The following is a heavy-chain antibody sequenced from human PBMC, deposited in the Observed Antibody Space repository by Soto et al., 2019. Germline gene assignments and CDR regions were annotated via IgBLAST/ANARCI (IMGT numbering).Heavy chain of an antibody. CDR2: INAGNGNT. V-gene: IGHV1-3*01. CDR3: ARDYDYVWGSHEDAFDI. Sequence: VSVKVACKASGYTFTTYTMHWLRQAPGQRLEWMGWINAGNGNTEYSQKFQGRVTITSDTSASTAYMELSSLRSEDTAVYYCARDYDYVWGSHEDAFDIWGQGTMVTVSS. J-gene: IGHJ3*02. D-gene: IGHD3-16*01. CDR1: GYTFTTYT.